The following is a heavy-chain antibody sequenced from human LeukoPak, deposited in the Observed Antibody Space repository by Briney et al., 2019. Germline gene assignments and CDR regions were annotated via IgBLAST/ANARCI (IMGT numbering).Heavy chain of an antibody. D-gene: IGHD6-13*01. V-gene: IGHV4-59*01. J-gene: IGHJ4*02. CDR2: IYYSGST. CDR3: AMAYSSSWYYFDY. CDR1: GGSIRGYF. Sequence: SETLSLTCTVSGGSIRGYFWTWIRQRPGKGLEWIGYIYYSGSTNYNPSLKSRVTIAVDTSKNQFSLRLNSVTAADTAVYYCAMAYSSSWYYFDYWGQGTLVTVSS.